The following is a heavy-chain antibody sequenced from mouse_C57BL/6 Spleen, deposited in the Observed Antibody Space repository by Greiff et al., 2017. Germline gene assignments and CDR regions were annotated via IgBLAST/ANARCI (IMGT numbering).Heavy chain of an antibody. V-gene: IGHV14-2*01. CDR1: GFNITDYY. D-gene: IGHD1-1*02. Sequence: EVQVVESGAELVKPGASVKLSCTASGFNITDYYMHWVKQRTEQGLEWIGRIDPEDGETKYAPKFQGKATITADTSSNTAYLQLSSLTSEDTAVYCCARYGGPLAMDYWGQGTSVTVSS. CDR2: IDPEDGET. CDR3: ARYGGPLAMDY. J-gene: IGHJ4*01.